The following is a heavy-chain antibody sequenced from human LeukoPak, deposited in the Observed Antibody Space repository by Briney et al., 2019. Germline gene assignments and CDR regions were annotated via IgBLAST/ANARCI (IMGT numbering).Heavy chain of an antibody. CDR2: ISASGST. D-gene: IGHD2/OR15-2a*01. CDR3: ATDFSWFDP. Sequence: SETLSLTCTVSGGSISSYYWSWIRQPAGKGLEWIGRISASGSTNYAPSLRSRVTMSVDTSTNQFSLKLSSVTAADTAVYYCATDFSWFDPWGRGTLVTVSS. J-gene: IGHJ5*02. CDR1: GGSISSYY. V-gene: IGHV4-4*07.